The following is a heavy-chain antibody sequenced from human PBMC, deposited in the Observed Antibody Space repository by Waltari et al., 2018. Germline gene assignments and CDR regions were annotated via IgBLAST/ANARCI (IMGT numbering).Heavy chain of an antibody. J-gene: IGHJ4*02. V-gene: IGHV4-4*02. D-gene: IGHD2-2*01. CDR3: AGDRAIGLFFDY. CDR1: GDSTSGNYW. CDR2: VHHSGKT. Sequence: QVQLQESGQGLVKPSGTLSLTCAVSGDSTSGNYWWSWVRPSPEKGLEWIGQVHHSGKTHYNPSLQSRVTISLDKPKNQFSLNLNSVTAADTAVYYCAGDRAIGLFFDYWGRGTLVTVSS.